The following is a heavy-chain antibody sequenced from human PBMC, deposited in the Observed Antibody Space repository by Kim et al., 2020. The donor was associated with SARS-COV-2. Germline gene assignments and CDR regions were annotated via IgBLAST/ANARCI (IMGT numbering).Heavy chain of an antibody. CDR2: ISYDGSNK. CDR1: GFTFSSYA. J-gene: IGHJ4*02. Sequence: GGSLRISCAASGFTFSSYAMHWVRQAPGKGLEWVAVISYDGSNKYYADSVKGRFTISRDNSKNKLYLQMNSLRAEDTALYYCARGLAANYDSSGYYCSFDYWGQGTLVTVAS. V-gene: IGHV3-30*04. CDR3: ARGLAANYDSSGYYCSFDY. D-gene: IGHD3-22*01.